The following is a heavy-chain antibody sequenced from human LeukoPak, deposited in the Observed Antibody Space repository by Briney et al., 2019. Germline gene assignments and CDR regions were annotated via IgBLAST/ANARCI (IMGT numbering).Heavy chain of an antibody. CDR2: ISPYNGNT. Sequence: GASVKVSCKASGYMFTSYAISWVRQAPGQGLEWMGWISPYNGNTNYAQKLQGRVTTTTDTSTTTAYMELRSLRSDDTAIYYCARHPYYDSRGYYVYWGQGTLVTVSS. V-gene: IGHV1-18*01. CDR1: GYMFTSYA. J-gene: IGHJ4*02. D-gene: IGHD3-22*01. CDR3: ARHPYYDSRGYYVY.